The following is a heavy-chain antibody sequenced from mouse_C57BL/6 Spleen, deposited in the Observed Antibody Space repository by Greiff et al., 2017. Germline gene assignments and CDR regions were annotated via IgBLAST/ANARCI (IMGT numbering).Heavy chain of an antibody. D-gene: IGHD4-1*01. CDR3: TGGLDPTY. CDR2: IRLKSDNYAT. V-gene: IGHV6-3*01. Sequence: EVQGVESGGGLVQPGGSMKLSCVASGFTFSNYWMNWVRQSPEKGLEWVAQIRLKSDNYATHYAESVKGRFTISRDDSKSSVYLQMNNLRAEDTGIYYCTGGLDPTYWGQGTLVTVSA. CDR1: GFTFSNYW. J-gene: IGHJ3*01.